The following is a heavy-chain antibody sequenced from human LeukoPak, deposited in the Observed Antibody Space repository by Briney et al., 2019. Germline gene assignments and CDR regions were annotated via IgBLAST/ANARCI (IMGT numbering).Heavy chain of an antibody. J-gene: IGHJ4*02. D-gene: IGHD3-10*01. CDR1: GFTFDDYS. CDR2: ISWNSGSI. V-gene: IGHV3-9*01. CDR3: AKEGYYGSGSFPDS. Sequence: PGGSLRLSCAASGFTFDDYSIHWVRQAPGKGLEWVSGISWNSGSIGYADSVKGRFTISRDNAKSTLYLQMNSLRAEDTAVYYCAKEGYYGSGSFPDSWGQGTLVTVSS.